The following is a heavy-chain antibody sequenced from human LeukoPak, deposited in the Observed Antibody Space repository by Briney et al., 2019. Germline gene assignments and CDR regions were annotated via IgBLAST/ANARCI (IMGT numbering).Heavy chain of an antibody. CDR1: GGSFSGYY. D-gene: IGHD6-6*01. Sequence: SETLSLTCAVYGGSFSGYYWSWIRQPPGKGLEWIGEINHSGSTNSNPSLKSRVTISVDTSKNQFSLKLSSVTAADTAVYYCARARESSSRRFDYWGQGTLVTVSS. CDR3: ARARESSSRRFDY. CDR2: INHSGST. J-gene: IGHJ4*02. V-gene: IGHV4-34*01.